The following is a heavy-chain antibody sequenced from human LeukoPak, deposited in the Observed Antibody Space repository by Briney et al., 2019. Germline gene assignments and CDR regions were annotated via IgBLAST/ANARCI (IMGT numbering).Heavy chain of an antibody. CDR2: ISYDGSNK. J-gene: IGHJ4*02. V-gene: IGHV3-30*04. Sequence: GGSLRLSCAASGFTFSSYAMHWVRQAPGKGLEWVAVISYDGSNKYYADSVKGRFTISRDNSKDTLYLQMNSLRAEDTAVYHCAKRPSDYGDYVSYFDYWGQGTLVTVSS. CDR3: AKRPSDYGDYVSYFDY. D-gene: IGHD4-17*01. CDR1: GFTFSSYA.